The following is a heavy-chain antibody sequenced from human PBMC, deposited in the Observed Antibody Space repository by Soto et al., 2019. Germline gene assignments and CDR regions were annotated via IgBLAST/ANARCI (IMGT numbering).Heavy chain of an antibody. CDR3: APHTLDTGMHSVY. CDR1: GYTFTNYA. D-gene: IGHD5-18*01. J-gene: IGHJ4*02. V-gene: IGHV1-3*01. Sequence: GASVKVSCKASGYTFTNYAMHWVRQAPGQRLEWMGWINAGNGNTKYSQKFQGRVTITRDTSASTAYMELSSLRSEDTAVYYCAPHTLDTGMHSVYWGQGTLVTSPQ. CDR2: INAGNGNT.